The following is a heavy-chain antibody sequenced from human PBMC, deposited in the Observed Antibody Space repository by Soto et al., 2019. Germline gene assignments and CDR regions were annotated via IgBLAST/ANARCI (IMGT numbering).Heavy chain of an antibody. Sequence: GGSLRLSCAACGFTFSSYAMHWVRQAPGKGLEWVAVISYDGSNKYYADSVKGRFTISRDNSKNTLYLQMNSLRAEDTAVYYCARDTTYYDFWSGYYGYYFDYWGQGTLVTVSS. J-gene: IGHJ4*02. D-gene: IGHD3-3*01. CDR1: GFTFSSYA. CDR2: ISYDGSNK. V-gene: IGHV3-30-3*01. CDR3: ARDTTYYDFWSGYYGYYFDY.